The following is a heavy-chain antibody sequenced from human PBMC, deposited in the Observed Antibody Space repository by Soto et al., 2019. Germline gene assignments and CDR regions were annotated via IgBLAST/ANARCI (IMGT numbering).Heavy chain of an antibody. CDR2: FSSTGST. CDR1: GASITHYY. Sequence: SETLCLTCAVSGASITHYYWNWIRQSPGKGLEWIVSFSSTGSTVYNPSLGSRVTISLDTSKNQFSLKLSSVTAADTAVYYCARGSGYSGYDSWGQGTLVTVSS. J-gene: IGHJ5*02. D-gene: IGHD5-12*01. CDR3: ARGSGYSGYDS. V-gene: IGHV4-59*01.